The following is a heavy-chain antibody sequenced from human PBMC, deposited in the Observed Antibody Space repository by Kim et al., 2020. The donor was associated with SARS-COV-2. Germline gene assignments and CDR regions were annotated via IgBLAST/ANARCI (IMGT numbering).Heavy chain of an antibody. CDR1: GGSISSYY. CDR2: IYYSGST. D-gene: IGHD6-19*01. CDR3: ARVHSSGWYDY. J-gene: IGHJ4*02. V-gene: IGHV4-59*13. Sequence: SETLSLTCTVSGGSISSYYWSWIRQPPGKGLEWIGYIYYSGSTNYNPSLKSRVTISVDTSKNQFSLKLSSVTAADTAVYYCARVHSSGWYDYWGQGTLVTVSS.